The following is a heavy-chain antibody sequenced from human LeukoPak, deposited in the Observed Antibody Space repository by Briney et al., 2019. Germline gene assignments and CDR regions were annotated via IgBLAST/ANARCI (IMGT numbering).Heavy chain of an antibody. Sequence: RASVKVSCKASGYTFNSYGISWVRQAPGQGLEWMGWVSAYNGHTNYAQKFQGRVTMTTDTSTSTASMELRSLRSDDTAVYYCARVSLAARPVTPFDYWGQGTLVTVSS. D-gene: IGHD6-6*01. CDR2: VSAYNGHT. CDR3: ARVSLAARPVTPFDY. V-gene: IGHV1-18*01. CDR1: GYTFNSYG. J-gene: IGHJ4*02.